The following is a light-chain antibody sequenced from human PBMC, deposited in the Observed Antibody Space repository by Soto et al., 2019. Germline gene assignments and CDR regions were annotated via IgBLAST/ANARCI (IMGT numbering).Light chain of an antibody. J-gene: IGLJ1*01. CDR1: HNDIGTYDY. Sequence: QSVLAQPTSVSGSPGQSITISCTGNHNDIGTYDYVSWYQQHPGRAPRLLIHGVTTRPSGISGRFSASKSGLTASLTISGRQPEDEADYYCSSLTSKRSYVVGPGPKVTV. CDR2: GVT. CDR3: SSLTSKRSYV. V-gene: IGLV2-14*03.